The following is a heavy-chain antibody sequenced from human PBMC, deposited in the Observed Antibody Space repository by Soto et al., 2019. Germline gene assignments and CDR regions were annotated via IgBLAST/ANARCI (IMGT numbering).Heavy chain of an antibody. J-gene: IGHJ4*01. CDR3: ARVDLGSGSFAIFDY. Sequence: SETLSLTCAVYGGSFSGYYWSWIRQPPGKGLEWIGKINHSGSTNYNPSLKSRVTISIDTSKNQFSLKLSSVTAADTAIYFCARVDLGSGSFAIFDYWGHGNLVTVS. CDR2: INHSGST. V-gene: IGHV4-34*01. D-gene: IGHD1-26*01. CDR1: GGSFSGYY.